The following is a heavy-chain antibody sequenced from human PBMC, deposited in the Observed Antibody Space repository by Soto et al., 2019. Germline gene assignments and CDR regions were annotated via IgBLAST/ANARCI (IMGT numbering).Heavy chain of an antibody. D-gene: IGHD3-16*02. CDR3: VRPYKVSSLYWYFDL. V-gene: IGHV3-48*03. CDR2: ISSSGSAV. CDR1: GFSFSTYE. Sequence: EAQLVESGGSLEQPGGSLRLSCAASGFSFSTYEMNWVRQAPGKGLEWVSYISSSGSAVYYADSVKGRFTISRDNAKNSLYLQMNSLRAEDTAVYYCVRPYKVSSLYWYFDLWGRGTLVTVSS. J-gene: IGHJ2*01.